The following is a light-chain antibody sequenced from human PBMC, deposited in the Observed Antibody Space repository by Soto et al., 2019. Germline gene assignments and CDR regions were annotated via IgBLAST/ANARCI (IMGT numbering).Light chain of an antibody. CDR2: GES. Sequence: EIVMTHSPATLSVSPGERATLPSMASQSVRSKLAWYQQKTGQAPRILIYGESSRATGIPDRFSGSGSGTELNLTISRLQPDDFATYYCQQYNRYSLTCGQGTRLEIK. V-gene: IGKV3D-15*01. CDR3: QQYNRYSLT. J-gene: IGKJ5*01. CDR1: QSVRSK.